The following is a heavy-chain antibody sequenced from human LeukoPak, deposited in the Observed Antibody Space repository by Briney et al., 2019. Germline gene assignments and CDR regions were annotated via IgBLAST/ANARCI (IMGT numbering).Heavy chain of an antibody. Sequence: GESLKISCKGSGYTFSNYWIGWVRQMPGKGLEWMGIIDPADSDTRYSPSFQGQVTISADKSISTAYLQWSSLKASDTAMYYCARFYTSNWTHFQHWGQGTLVTVSS. J-gene: IGHJ1*01. D-gene: IGHD1-20*01. CDR2: IDPADSDT. CDR1: GYTFSNYW. CDR3: ARFYTSNWTHFQH. V-gene: IGHV5-51*01.